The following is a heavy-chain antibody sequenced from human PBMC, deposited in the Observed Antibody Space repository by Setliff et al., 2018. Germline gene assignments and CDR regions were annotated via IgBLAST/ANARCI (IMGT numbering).Heavy chain of an antibody. Sequence: ASVKVSCKASGYAFTSYAMHWVRQAPGQRLEWMGWINAGNGNTKYSQKFQGRVTITRDTSASTAYMELSSLRSEDTAVYYCARKRDYNFWSGYYREFYFDYWGQGTLVTVSS. CDR1: GYAFTSYA. V-gene: IGHV1-3*01. J-gene: IGHJ4*02. CDR2: INAGNGNT. D-gene: IGHD3-3*01. CDR3: ARKRDYNFWSGYYREFYFDY.